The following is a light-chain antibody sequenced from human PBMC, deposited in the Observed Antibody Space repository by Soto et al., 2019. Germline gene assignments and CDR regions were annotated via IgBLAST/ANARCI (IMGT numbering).Light chain of an antibody. Sequence: EIVMTQSPATLSVSPGERATLSCRASQSVSSNLAWYQQKPGQAPRLLIYGASTRATGIPARFSGSGSGTQFTLTIGSLQSEDFAVYYCQQYNNWLTFGQGTKVEIK. CDR3: QQYNNWLT. V-gene: IGKV3-15*01. CDR2: GAS. J-gene: IGKJ1*01. CDR1: QSVSSN.